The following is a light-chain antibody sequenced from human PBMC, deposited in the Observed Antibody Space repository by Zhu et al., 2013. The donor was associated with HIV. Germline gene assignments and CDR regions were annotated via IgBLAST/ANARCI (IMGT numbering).Light chain of an antibody. CDR1: QSINSKY. CDR2: GAS. J-gene: IGKJ3*01. V-gene: IGKV3-15*01. Sequence: EVVLTQSPGTLSLSPGERATLSCRASQSINSKYLAWYQQRPGQAPRLLISGASTRATGIPARFSGNGSGTEFTLNVSSLESEDFAVYYCQHYNNGPLXTFGPGTKVHI. CDR3: QHYNNGPLXT.